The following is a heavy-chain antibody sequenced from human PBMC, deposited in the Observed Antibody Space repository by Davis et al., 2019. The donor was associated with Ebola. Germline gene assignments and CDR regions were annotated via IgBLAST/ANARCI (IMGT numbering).Heavy chain of an antibody. J-gene: IGHJ3*02. D-gene: IGHD2-21*01. V-gene: IGHV1-8*01. CDR2: MNPNSGNT. Sequence: ASVKVSCKASGYTFTSYDINWVRQATGQGLEWMGWMNPNSGNTGYAQKFQGRITMTRNISISTAYMELSSLRSEDTAVYYCARVQRYIVVVIAIRAFDIWGQGTMVTVSS. CDR1: GYTFTSYD. CDR3: ARVQRYIVVVIAIRAFDI.